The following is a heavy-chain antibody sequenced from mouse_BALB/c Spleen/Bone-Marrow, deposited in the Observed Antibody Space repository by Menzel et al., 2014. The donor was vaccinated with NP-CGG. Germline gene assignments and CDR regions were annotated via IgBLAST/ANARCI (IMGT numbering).Heavy chain of an antibody. CDR1: GYAFTNYL. J-gene: IGHJ2*01. V-gene: IGHV1-54*01. CDR3: ARIYYGNYY. D-gene: IGHD2-1*01. Sequence: VQLQQSGAELVRPETSVKVSCKASGYAFTNYLIEWVKQRPGQGLEWIGVINPGSGGTNYNEKFKGKATLTADKSSSTAYMQLSSLTSDDSAVYFCARIYYGNYYWGQGTTLTVSS. CDR2: INPGSGGT.